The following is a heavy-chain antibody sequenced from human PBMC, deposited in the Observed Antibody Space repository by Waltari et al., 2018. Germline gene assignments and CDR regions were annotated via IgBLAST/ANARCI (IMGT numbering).Heavy chain of an antibody. CDR2: MNPNIGGT. V-gene: IGHV1-2*02. CDR3: ATYLRSSGSYSLIY. Sequence: QAQLVQSGAEVKQPGASVKVSCKASGYVFTDYYMHWVRQAPGQGLEWLGWMNPNIGGTNDAQKVQGRVTLTRDTSINTAYMELSSLRSDDTAVYYCATYLRSSGSYSLIYWGQGTLVAVSS. D-gene: IGHD1-26*01. J-gene: IGHJ4*02. CDR1: GYVFTDYY.